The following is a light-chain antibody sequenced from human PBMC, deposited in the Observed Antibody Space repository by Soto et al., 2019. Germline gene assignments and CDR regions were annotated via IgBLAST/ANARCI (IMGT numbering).Light chain of an antibody. Sequence: DIVMTQSPLSLPVTPGEPASISCWSSQSLLHSNGDNNLDWYLQKPGQSPQLLIYLGSNRASEVPDRFSGSGSGTDFTLKISRVEAGDVGVYYCMQALQTPRTFGQGTKLEIK. CDR2: LGS. CDR3: MQALQTPRT. CDR1: QSLLHSNGDNN. V-gene: IGKV2-28*01. J-gene: IGKJ2*02.